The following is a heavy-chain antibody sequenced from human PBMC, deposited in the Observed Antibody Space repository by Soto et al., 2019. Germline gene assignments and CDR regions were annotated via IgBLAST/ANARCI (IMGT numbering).Heavy chain of an antibody. CDR2: IFVGDSDK. CDR3: ARLWGSSVAVRPPGD. CDR1: GKFFRNYW. Sequence: GESLKIYCKGSGKFFRNYWIAWVRQMPGKGVEWMGVIFVGDSDKRYSPSFEGQVTISAAKSITTVYLQWHSLKASATAIYYCARLWGSSVAVRPPGDWGQGTPVTVSS. J-gene: IGHJ4*02. V-gene: IGHV5-51*01. D-gene: IGHD6-6*01.